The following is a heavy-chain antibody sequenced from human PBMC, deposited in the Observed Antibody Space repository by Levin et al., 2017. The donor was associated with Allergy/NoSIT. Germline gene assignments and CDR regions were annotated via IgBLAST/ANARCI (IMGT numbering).Heavy chain of an antibody. CDR1: GFTFSSYW. J-gene: IGHJ4*02. CDR2: IKQDGSEK. V-gene: IGHV3-7*01. CDR3: ARDLGDDYIWGSYLDY. Sequence: GGSLRLSCAASGFTFSSYWMSWVRQAPGKGLEWVANIKQDGSEKYYVDSVKGRFTISRDNAKNSLYLQMNSLRAEDTAVYYCARDLGDDYIWGSYLDYWGQGTLVTVSS. D-gene: IGHD3-16*02.